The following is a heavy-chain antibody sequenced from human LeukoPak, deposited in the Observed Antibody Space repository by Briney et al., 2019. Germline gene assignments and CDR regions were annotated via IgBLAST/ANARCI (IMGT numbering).Heavy chain of an antibody. D-gene: IGHD6-13*01. Sequence: GRSLRLSCAASGFTFSSYAMHWVRQAPGKGLEWVAVISYDGSNKYYADSVKGRFTISRDNSKNTLYLQMNSLRAEDTAVYYCARDFGAAAGSERGGYWGQGTLVTVSS. V-gene: IGHV3-30-3*01. CDR2: ISYDGSNK. CDR3: ARDFGAAAGSERGGY. J-gene: IGHJ4*02. CDR1: GFTFSSYA.